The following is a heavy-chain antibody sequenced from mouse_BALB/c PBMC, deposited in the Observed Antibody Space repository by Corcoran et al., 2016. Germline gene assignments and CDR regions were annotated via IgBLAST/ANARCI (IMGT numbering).Heavy chain of an antibody. CDR1: GFNIKDTY. CDR2: IDPANGNT. V-gene: IGHV14-3*02. D-gene: IGHD2-5*01. Sequence: EVQLQQSGAELVKPGASVKLSCTASGFNIKDTYMHWVKQRPEQGLEWIGRIDPANGNTKCDPKFQGKATITADTSSNTAYLQLSSLTSEDTAVYYCARRSNYWYFDVWGAGTTVTVSS. J-gene: IGHJ1*01. CDR3: ARRSNYWYFDV.